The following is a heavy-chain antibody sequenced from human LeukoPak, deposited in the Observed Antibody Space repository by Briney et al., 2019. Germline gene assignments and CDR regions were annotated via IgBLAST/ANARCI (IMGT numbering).Heavy chain of an antibody. Sequence: ASVKVSCKSSGESFSSYQITWVRQAPGQGLEWMGWISAYNGNTNYAQKLQGRVTMTTDTSTSTAYMELRSLRSDDTAVYYCARDDSSSYYMDVWGKGTTVTVSS. J-gene: IGHJ6*03. D-gene: IGHD6-13*01. CDR3: ARDDSSSYYMDV. V-gene: IGHV1-18*01. CDR2: ISAYNGNT. CDR1: GESFSSYQ.